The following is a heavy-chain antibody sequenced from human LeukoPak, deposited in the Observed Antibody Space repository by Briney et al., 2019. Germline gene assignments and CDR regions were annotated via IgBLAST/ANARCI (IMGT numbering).Heavy chain of an antibody. CDR1: GYAFTSYG. V-gene: IGHV1-18*01. D-gene: IGHD2-15*01. J-gene: IGHJ3*02. CDR3: ARGRWWLDAFDI. Sequence: AALKVSCKASGYAFTSYGISWVRQAPGQGLEWMGWISAYDGNTNYAQKLQGRVTMTTDTSTSTAYMELRSLRSDDTAVYYCARGRWWLDAFDIWGQGTMVTVSS. CDR2: ISAYDGNT.